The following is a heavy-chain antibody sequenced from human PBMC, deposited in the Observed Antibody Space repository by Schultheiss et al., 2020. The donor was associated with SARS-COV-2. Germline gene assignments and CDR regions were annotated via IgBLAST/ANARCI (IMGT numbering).Heavy chain of an antibody. D-gene: IGHD2-2*02. CDR2: INHSGST. CDR3: AVAPRYCSSTSCYRGKYYYYYMDV. CDR1: GGSFSGYY. V-gene: IGHV4-34*01. Sequence: GSLRLSCAVYGGSFSGYYWSWIRQPPGKGLEWIGEINHSGSTNYNPSLKSRVTISVDTSKNQFSLKLSSVTAADTAVYYCAVAPRYCSSTSCYRGKYYYYYMDVWGKGTTVTVSS. J-gene: IGHJ6*03.